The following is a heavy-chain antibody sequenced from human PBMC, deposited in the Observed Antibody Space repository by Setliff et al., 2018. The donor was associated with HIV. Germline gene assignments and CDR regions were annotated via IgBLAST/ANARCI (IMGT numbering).Heavy chain of an antibody. D-gene: IGHD3-22*01. V-gene: IGHV4-59*01. J-gene: IGHJ3*02. CDR1: SGSISYYY. CDR3: ARLLSRGYYEGAFDI. Sequence: SETLSLTCNVSSGSISYYYWSWVRQPPGRGLEWIGYIYSNGGTNYHPSLKLRVRISVDTAKNQFSLRLSSVTAADTAIYYCARLLSRGYYEGAFDIWGQGTMVTVSS. CDR2: IYSNGGT.